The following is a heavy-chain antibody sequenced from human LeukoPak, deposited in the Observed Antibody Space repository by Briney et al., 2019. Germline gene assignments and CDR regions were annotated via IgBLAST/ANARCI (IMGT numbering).Heavy chain of an antibody. V-gene: IGHV4-31*03. D-gene: IGHD3-22*01. CDR3: ARAADHYDSSGYAFDY. Sequence: PSQTLSLTCTVSGGSISSGGYYWSWLRQHPGKGLEWIGYIYYSGSTYYSPSLKSRVTISVDTSKNQFSLRLSSVTAVDTAVYYCARAADHYDSSGYAFDYWGQGTLSPSPQ. CDR2: IYYSGST. CDR1: GGSISSGGYY. J-gene: IGHJ4*02.